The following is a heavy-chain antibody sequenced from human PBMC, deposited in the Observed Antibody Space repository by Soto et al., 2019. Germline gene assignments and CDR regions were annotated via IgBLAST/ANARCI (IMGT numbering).Heavy chain of an antibody. V-gene: IGHV4-59*01. CDR3: ARVIAVAGTIDY. CDR1: GGSISSYY. J-gene: IGHJ4*02. Sequence: QMQLQESGPGLVKPSENLSLTCTVSGGSISSYYWSWIRQPPGKGLEWIGYIYYSGSTKYNPSLKSRATISVDTSKNQFALKLSSVTAADAAVYYCARVIAVAGTIDYWGQGTQVTVSS. CDR2: IYYSGST. D-gene: IGHD6-19*01.